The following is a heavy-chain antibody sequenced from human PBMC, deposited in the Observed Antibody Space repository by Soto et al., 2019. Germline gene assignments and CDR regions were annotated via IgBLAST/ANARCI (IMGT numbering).Heavy chain of an antibody. CDR3: ARQNTVAAAGYKWFDP. Sequence: SETLSLTCAVYGGSFSDYYWSWFRQPPGKGLEWIGGINHSGSTNYNPSLKSRVTISIDTSKNQFSLMLSSVTAADTAVYYCARQNTVAAAGYKWFDPWGQGTLVTVSS. CDR1: GGSFSDYY. J-gene: IGHJ5*02. V-gene: IGHV4-34*01. CDR2: INHSGST. D-gene: IGHD6-13*01.